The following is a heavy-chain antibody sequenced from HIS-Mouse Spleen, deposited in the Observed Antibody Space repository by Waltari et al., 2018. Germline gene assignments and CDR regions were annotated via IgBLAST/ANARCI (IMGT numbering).Heavy chain of an antibody. Sequence: QVQLQESGPGLVKPSETLSLTCTVSGGSISSYYWSWIRQPPGKGLEWIGYIYYRGSTNCNPSLKSRCTRPVETSTNQFALKLSAVTAADTAVYYCARDEGEAAAGTGMGFDPWGQGTLVTVSS. J-gene: IGHJ5*02. CDR2: IYYRGST. D-gene: IGHD6-13*01. V-gene: IGHV4-59*01. CDR1: GGSISSYY. CDR3: ARDEGEAAAGTGMGFDP.